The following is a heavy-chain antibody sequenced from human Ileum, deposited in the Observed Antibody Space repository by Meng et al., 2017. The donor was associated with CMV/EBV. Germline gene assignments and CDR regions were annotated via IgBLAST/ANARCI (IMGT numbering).Heavy chain of an antibody. CDR1: GFTFSNYW. D-gene: IGHD3-16*01. V-gene: IGHV3-74*01. J-gene: IGHJ4*02. CDR2: VTPDGTTT. Sequence: SLGQSGGSRRLSCGASGFTFSNYWMHWVRQAPGGGLVWLSHVTPDGTTTAYADSVKDRFTISRDNAKNTLYLQMNGLRDEDTAVYYCVRSGGTLDYWGQGTLVTVSS. CDR3: VRSGGTLDY.